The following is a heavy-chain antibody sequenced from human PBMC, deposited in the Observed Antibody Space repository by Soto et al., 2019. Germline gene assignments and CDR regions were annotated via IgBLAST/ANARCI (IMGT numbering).Heavy chain of an antibody. CDR2: IRAYNGNT. Sequence: QVQLVQSGAEVKKPGASVKVSCKASGYTFTSYGISWVRQAPGQGVEWMGWIRAYNGNTKYAQKLQGRVTMTTDTSTSTAYMELRSLSSDDTAVYYCATDHHGDYSSDYWGQGTLVTVPS. CDR1: GYTFTSYG. J-gene: IGHJ4*02. V-gene: IGHV1-18*01. CDR3: ATDHHGDYSSDY. D-gene: IGHD2-21*02.